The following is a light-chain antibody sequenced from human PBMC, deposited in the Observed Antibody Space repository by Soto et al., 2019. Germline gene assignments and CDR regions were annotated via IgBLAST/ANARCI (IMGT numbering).Light chain of an antibody. CDR3: SSYTNINTRACV. J-gene: IGLJ1*01. CDR2: EVT. Sequence: QSALTQPAPVSGSPGQSITISCTGTSGDIGSYNRVSWYQQHPGKAPKLIIYEVTDRPSGVSNRFSGSKSGNTASLTISGLQAEDEAEYYCSSYTNINTRACVFGTGTEVTVL. V-gene: IGLV2-14*01. CDR1: SGDIGSYNR.